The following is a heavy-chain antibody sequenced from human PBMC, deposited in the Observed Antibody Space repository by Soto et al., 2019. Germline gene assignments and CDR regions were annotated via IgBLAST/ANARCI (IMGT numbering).Heavy chain of an antibody. J-gene: IGHJ4*02. CDR3: ARYAAEVTTFFDQ. Sequence: GGSLRLSCAASGFIFNDYYMSWIRQAPGKGLEWLSNISGSSGSKKYADAGKGRFTISRDNAKKSLYLEMHSLRAEDTAMYYCARYAAEVTTFFDQWGQGPLVTVS. V-gene: IGHV3-11*06. CDR2: ISGSSGSK. D-gene: IGHD4-17*01. CDR1: GFIFNDYY.